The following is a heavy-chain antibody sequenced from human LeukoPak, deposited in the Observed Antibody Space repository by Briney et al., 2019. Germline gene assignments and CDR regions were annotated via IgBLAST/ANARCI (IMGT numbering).Heavy chain of an antibody. V-gene: IGHV4-39*01. CDR3: ARRLAGTEDY. Sequence: SETLSPTCTVSGGSISSSSYYWGWIRQPPGKGLEWIGSIYYSGRTYYNPSLKSRVTISVDTSKNQFSLKLSSVTAADTAVYYCARRLAGTEDYWGQGTLVTVSS. D-gene: IGHD6-13*01. J-gene: IGHJ4*02. CDR1: GGSISSSSYY. CDR2: IYYSGRT.